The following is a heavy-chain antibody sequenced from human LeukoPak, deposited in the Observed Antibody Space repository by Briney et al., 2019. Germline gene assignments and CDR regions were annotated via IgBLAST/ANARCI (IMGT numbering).Heavy chain of an antibody. D-gene: IGHD4-23*01. J-gene: IGHJ4*02. CDR2: ISYDGSNK. CDR1: GFTFSSYA. Sequence: GGSLRLSCAASGFTFSSYAMHWVRQAPGKGLEWVAVISYDGSNKYYADSVKGRFTISRDNSKNTLNLQMNSLRAEDTAVYYCARDLNYGGNNGLDYWGQGTLVTVSS. V-gene: IGHV3-30*01. CDR3: ARDLNYGGNNGLDY.